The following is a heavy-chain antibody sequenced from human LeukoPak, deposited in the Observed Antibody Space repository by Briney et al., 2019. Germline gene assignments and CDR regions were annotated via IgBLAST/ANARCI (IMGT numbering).Heavy chain of an antibody. CDR2: INHSGST. J-gene: IGHJ4*02. Sequence: PSETLSLTCAVYGGSFSGYYWSWIRQPPGKGLEWIGEINHSGSTNYNPSLKSRVTISVDTSKNQFSLKLSSVTAADTAVYYCARGILGGSFYLDYWGQGTLVTVSS. CDR1: GGSFSGYY. D-gene: IGHD3-3*01. V-gene: IGHV4-34*01. CDR3: ARGILGGSFYLDY.